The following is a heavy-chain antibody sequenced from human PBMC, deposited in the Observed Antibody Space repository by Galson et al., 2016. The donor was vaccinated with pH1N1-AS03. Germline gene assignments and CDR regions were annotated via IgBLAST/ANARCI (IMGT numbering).Heavy chain of an antibody. J-gene: IGHJ6*02. CDR1: GGIFSNYA. CDR2: IIPMLGTA. V-gene: IGHV1-69*13. Sequence: SVKVSCKASGGIFSNYAISWVRQAPGQGLEWTGGIIPMLGTANYAQKFQGRVTITADESTRTAYMELSSLTSEDTAVYYCSREVPSGPREVQGLQNYGIDVWGRGTTVTVSS. CDR3: SREVPSGPREVQGLQNYGIDV.